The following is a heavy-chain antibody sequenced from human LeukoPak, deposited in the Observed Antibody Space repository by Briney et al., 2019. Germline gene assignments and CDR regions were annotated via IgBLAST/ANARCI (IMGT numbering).Heavy chain of an antibody. V-gene: IGHV3-74*01. CDR1: GFTFSSYW. CDR3: AREPSGSYYGPHFDY. D-gene: IGHD1-26*01. J-gene: IGHJ4*02. CDR2: INSDGSST. Sequence: GGSLRLSSAASGFTFSSYWMHWVRPAPGKGLVWVSRINSDGSSTSYADSVKGRFTISRDNAKNTLYLQMNSLRAEDTAVYYCAREPSGSYYGPHFDYWGQGTLVTVSS.